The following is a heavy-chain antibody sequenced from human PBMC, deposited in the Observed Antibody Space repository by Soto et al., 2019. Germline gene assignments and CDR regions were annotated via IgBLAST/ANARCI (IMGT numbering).Heavy chain of an antibody. D-gene: IGHD1-26*01. V-gene: IGHV3-7*01. CDR3: VRDRSGSYLEGFDY. CDR2: IKQDGSEK. Sequence: PXESLRLSCAASGFTFSSFWMTWVRQAPGKGLEWVANIKQDGSEKYYVDSVKGRFTISRDNARNSLFLEMKSLRSEDTAVYSCVRDRSGSYLEGFDYWGQGTLVTVSS. J-gene: IGHJ4*02. CDR1: GFTFSSFW.